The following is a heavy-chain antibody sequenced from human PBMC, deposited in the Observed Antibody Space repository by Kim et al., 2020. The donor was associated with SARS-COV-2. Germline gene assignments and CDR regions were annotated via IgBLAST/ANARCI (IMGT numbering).Heavy chain of an antibody. V-gene: IGHV4-4*02. CDR2: IYHSGST. J-gene: IGHJ5*02. CDR3: ARAVQVIPYYYGSGSYSWFDP. D-gene: IGHD3-10*01. CDR1: GGSISSSNW. Sequence: SETLSLTCAVSGGSISSSNWWSWVRQPPGKGLEWIGEIYHSGSTNYNPSLKSRVTISVDKSKNQFSLKLSSVTAADTAVYYCARAVQVIPYYYGSGSYSWFDPWGQGTLVTVSS.